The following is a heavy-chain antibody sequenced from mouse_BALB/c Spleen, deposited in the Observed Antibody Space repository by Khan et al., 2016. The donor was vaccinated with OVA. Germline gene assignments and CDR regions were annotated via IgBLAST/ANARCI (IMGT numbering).Heavy chain of an antibody. CDR3: ARHGSRYNYAMDY. D-gene: IGHD2-2*01. Sequence: EVQLQESGPGLVKPSQSLSLTCTVTGYSITSDYAWNWIRQSPGNKLEWMGYISYSGSTNYNPSLKSRISITRDTSKNQFFLQLNAVTTEDTATYYCARHGSRYNYAMDYWGQGTSVTVSS. CDR2: ISYSGST. J-gene: IGHJ4*01. V-gene: IGHV3-2*02. CDR1: GYSITSDYA.